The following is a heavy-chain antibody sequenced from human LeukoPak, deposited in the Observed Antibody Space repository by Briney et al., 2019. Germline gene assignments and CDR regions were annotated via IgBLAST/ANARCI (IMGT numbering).Heavy chain of an antibody. V-gene: IGHV3-49*04. J-gene: IGHJ4*02. CDR2: IRSKTYGGTA. Sequence: GGSLRLSCTASGFTFANYAMNWVRQAPGKGLEWVGFIRSKTYGGTAEYAASVKGRFTISRDDSKSIAYLQMNSLKTEDTAVFYCTCLYYGSGRYVDYWGQGTLVSVSS. D-gene: IGHD3-10*01. CDR1: GFTFANYA. CDR3: TCLYYGSGRYVDY.